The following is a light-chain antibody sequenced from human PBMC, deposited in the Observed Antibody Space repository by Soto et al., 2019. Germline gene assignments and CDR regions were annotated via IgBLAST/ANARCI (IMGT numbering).Light chain of an antibody. CDR1: SSDVGSYAL. V-gene: IGLV2-23*01. CDR2: EGS. CDR3: CSYAGSSAVV. Sequence: QSALTQPASVSGSPGQSITISCTGTSSDVGSYALVSWFQQHPGKAPKVIIYEGSKRPSGVSNRFSGSNSGNTASLTISGLQAEVESDYYCCSYAGSSAVVFGGGTKLTVL. J-gene: IGLJ2*01.